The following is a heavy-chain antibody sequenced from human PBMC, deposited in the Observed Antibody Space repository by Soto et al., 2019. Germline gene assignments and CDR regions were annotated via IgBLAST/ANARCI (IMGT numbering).Heavy chain of an antibody. CDR1: GFSLTSYGLS. D-gene: IGHD1-26*01. CDR3: ARGRYTGRQYYFDH. Sequence: GSGPRLVNPTQTLTLTCTFSGFSLTSYGLSVTWFRQPPGKALEWLTLIDWDEDKFYNTSLRTRLTISKDSSENQVVLELTNMDPVDTGTYYCARGRYTGRQYYFDHWGQGSLVTVSS. V-gene: IGHV2-70*01. CDR2: IDWDEDK. J-gene: IGHJ4*02.